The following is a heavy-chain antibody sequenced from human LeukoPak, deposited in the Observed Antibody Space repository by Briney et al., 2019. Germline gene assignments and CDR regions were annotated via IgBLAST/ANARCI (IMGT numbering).Heavy chain of an antibody. CDR2: IIPILGIA. V-gene: IGHV1-69*04. D-gene: IGHD6-19*01. Sequence: SVKVSCKASGGTFSSYAISWVRQAPGQGLEWMGRIIPILGIAHYAQKFQGRVTITADKSTSTAYMELSSLRSEDTAVYYCARIPGGFEAGSSGWEFHFDYWGKGTLVTVSS. J-gene: IGHJ4*02. CDR1: GGTFSSYA. CDR3: ARIPGGFEAGSSGWEFHFDY.